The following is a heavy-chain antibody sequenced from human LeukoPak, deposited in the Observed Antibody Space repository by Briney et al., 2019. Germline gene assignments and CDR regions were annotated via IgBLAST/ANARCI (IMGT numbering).Heavy chain of an antibody. J-gene: IGHJ4*02. V-gene: IGHV3-30*02. Sequence: GGSLRLSCAASRFIFSSYGMHWVRQSPGKGLEWVAFIRYDGSSKYYADSVKGRFTISRDNSKNSLYLQMNSLRAEDTAVYYCARELGCSSTSCPLDYWGQGTLVTVSS. D-gene: IGHD2-2*01. CDR1: RFIFSSYG. CDR2: IRYDGSSK. CDR3: ARELGCSSTSCPLDY.